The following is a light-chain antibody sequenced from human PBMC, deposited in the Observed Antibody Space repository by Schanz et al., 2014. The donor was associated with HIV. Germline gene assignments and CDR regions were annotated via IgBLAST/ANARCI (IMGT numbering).Light chain of an antibody. Sequence: DIQMTQSPSTLSASVGDRVTLTCRASQGISNYLAWFQQKPGKVPKLLIYAASSLQSGVPSRFSGSGSGTDFTLTISSLQPADFATYYCQQANSFPFTFGPGTKVDIK. V-gene: IGKV1-12*01. CDR1: QGISNY. CDR2: AAS. J-gene: IGKJ3*01. CDR3: QQANSFPFT.